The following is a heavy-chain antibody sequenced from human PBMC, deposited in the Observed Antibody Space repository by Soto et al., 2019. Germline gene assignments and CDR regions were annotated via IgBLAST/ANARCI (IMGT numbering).Heavy chain of an antibody. J-gene: IGHJ4*02. CDR3: ARDLGYSSSWQDY. CDR2: INAGNGNT. Sequence: QVQLVQSGAEVKKPGASVKVSCKASGYTFTSYAMHWVRQAPGQRLEWMGWINAGNGNTTYSQKFQGRVTITRDTSASTAYMELSSLRSEDTAVYYCARDLGYSSSWQDYWGQGTLVTVSS. D-gene: IGHD6-13*01. CDR1: GYTFTSYA. V-gene: IGHV1-3*01.